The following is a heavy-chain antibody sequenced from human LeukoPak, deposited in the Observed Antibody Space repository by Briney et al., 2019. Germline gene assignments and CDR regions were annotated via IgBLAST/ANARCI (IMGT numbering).Heavy chain of an antibody. CDR1: GFTFSNYA. J-gene: IGHJ4*02. V-gene: IGHV3-30-3*01. CDR3: ARDDYGDYGLLDF. Sequence: GGSLRLSCAASGFTFSNYAMHWVRQATGKGLERPEVISYDASNKYYADSVKGRFTISRDNSKNPLYLQMNSLRPEDTAVYYCARDDYGDYGLLDFWGQGTLVTVSS. CDR2: ISYDASNK. D-gene: IGHD4-17*01.